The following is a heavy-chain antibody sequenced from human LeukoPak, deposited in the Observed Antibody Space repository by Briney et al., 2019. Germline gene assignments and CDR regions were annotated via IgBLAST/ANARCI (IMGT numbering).Heavy chain of an antibody. J-gene: IGHJ4*02. D-gene: IGHD2-2*01. CDR1: GFTFSSYS. V-gene: IGHV3-48*01. Sequence: PGGSLRLSCAASGFTFSSYSMNWVRQAPGKGLEWVSYISSSSSTIYYADSVKGRFTISRDNAKNSLYLQMNSLRAEDTAVYYCARAKDIVVDYWGQGTLVTVSS. CDR2: ISSSSSTI. CDR3: ARAKDIVVDY.